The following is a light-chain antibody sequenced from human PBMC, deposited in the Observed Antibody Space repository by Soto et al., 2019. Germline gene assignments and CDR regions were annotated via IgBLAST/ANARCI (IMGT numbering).Light chain of an antibody. CDR3: CSYTTSFAPYV. CDR1: SNDIGNGYDS. J-gene: IGLJ1*01. Sequence: QSALTQPASVSGSPGQSITISCTGTSNDIGNGYDSVSWYQQHPGKAPKLIIYEVTNRPSGVSNRFSGSKSGNTASLTISGLLPEDEADYYCCSYTTSFAPYVFGTGTKLTAL. V-gene: IGLV2-14*01. CDR2: EVT.